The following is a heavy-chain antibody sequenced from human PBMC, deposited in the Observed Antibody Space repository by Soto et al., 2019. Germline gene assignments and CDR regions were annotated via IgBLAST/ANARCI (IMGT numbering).Heavy chain of an antibody. V-gene: IGHV3-23*01. CDR2: LSASGDST. CDR1: GFTFSHYA. D-gene: IGHD6-19*01. CDR3: AKDPQSSGWSPNWFDP. Sequence: PGGSLRLSCAASGFTFSHYAMSWVRQGPGKGLEWVSLLSASGDSTYYADSVKGRFTISRDNSKNTLYLQMNSLRAEDTAIYYCAKDPQSSGWSPNWFDPLGQGTLVTVSP. J-gene: IGHJ5*02.